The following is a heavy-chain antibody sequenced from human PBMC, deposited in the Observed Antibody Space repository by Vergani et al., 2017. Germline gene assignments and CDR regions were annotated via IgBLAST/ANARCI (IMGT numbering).Heavy chain of an antibody. D-gene: IGHD1-7*01. CDR1: GFSLNTPGVS. Sequence: QITLKESGPTLVKPTQTLTLTCTFSGFSLNTPGVSVAWIRQPPGKALDWLALIYWNDDQHYSPSLNNRVTITKDTSKNQVVLTMTNMDYVDTGTYYCVYRKTEWGTTGCVYSFYYCYYMDVWGKGTTVTVSS. CDR3: VYRKTEWGTTGCVYSFYYCYYMDV. V-gene: IGHV2-5*04. J-gene: IGHJ6*03. CDR2: IYWNDDQ.